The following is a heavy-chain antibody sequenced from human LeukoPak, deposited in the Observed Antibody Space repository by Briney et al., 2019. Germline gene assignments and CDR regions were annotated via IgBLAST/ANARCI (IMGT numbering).Heavy chain of an antibody. Sequence: SEALSLTCTVSGGSISSHYWSWIRLPPGKGLEWIGYIYYSGSTNYNPSLKSRVTISVDTSKNQFSLKLSSVTAADTAVYYCARGVDVLDAFDIWGQGTMVTVSS. D-gene: IGHD2-15*01. CDR3: ARGVDVLDAFDI. CDR1: GGSISSHY. J-gene: IGHJ3*02. CDR2: IYYSGST. V-gene: IGHV4-59*11.